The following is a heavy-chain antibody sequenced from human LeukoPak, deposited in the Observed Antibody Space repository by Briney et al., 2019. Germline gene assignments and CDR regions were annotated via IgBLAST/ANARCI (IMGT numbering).Heavy chain of an antibody. CDR3: AKREQATYSFDY. Sequence: GGSLRPSCAAPGFTSSRYGMHWVRQAPGKGLEWVAFIRYDGSNKYYADSVKGRFTISRDNSKNTLYLQMNSLRAEDTAVYYCAKREQATYSFDYWGQGTLVTVSS. J-gene: IGHJ4*02. CDR2: IRYDGSNK. V-gene: IGHV3-30*02. CDR1: GFTSSRYG. D-gene: IGHD1-26*01.